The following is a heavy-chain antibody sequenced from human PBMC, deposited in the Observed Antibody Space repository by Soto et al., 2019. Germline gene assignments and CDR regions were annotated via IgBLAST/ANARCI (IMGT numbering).Heavy chain of an antibody. CDR3: ARRGGWYYCYYYYGMDV. CDR1: GGSFRGYY. J-gene: IGHJ6*02. Sequence: SETLSLTCAVYGGSFRGYYWSWIRQPPGKGLEWIWEINHSGSTNYNPSLKSRVTISVDTSQNQFSLKLSSVTAADTAVYYGARRGGWYYCYYYYGMDVWGQGTTVTASS. D-gene: IGHD6-19*01. CDR2: INHSGST. V-gene: IGHV4-34*01.